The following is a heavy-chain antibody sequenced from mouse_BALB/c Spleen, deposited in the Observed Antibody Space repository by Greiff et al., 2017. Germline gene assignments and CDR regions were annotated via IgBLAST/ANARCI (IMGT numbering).Heavy chain of an antibody. J-gene: IGHJ4*01. Sequence: EVQLVESGGDLVKPGGSLKLSCAASGFTFSSYGMSWVRQTPDKRLEWVATISSGGSYTYYPDSVKGRFTISRDNAKNTLYLQMSSLKSEDTAMYYCARQDYYGRDYAMDYWGQGTSVTVSS. CDR1: GFTFSSYG. D-gene: IGHD1-1*01. V-gene: IGHV5-6*01. CDR3: ARQDYYGRDYAMDY. CDR2: ISSGGSYT.